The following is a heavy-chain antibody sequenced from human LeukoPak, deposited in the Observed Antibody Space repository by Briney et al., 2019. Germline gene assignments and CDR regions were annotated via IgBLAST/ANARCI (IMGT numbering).Heavy chain of an antibody. V-gene: IGHV4-34*01. D-gene: IGHD2-2*01. CDR3: ARGRWWEDIVVVPAAHRHYYFDY. J-gene: IGHJ4*02. CDR2: INHSGRT. Sequence: PSETLSLTCAVYGGSFSDYFWGWIRQPPGKGLEWIGEINHSGRTYYNPSLKSRVTISVDTSKNQFSLNLSSVTAADTAVYYYARGRWWEDIVVVPAAHRHYYFDYWGQGTLVTVSS. CDR1: GGSFSDYF.